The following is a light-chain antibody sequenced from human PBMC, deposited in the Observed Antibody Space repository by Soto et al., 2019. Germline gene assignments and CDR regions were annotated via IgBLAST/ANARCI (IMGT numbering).Light chain of an antibody. J-gene: IGKJ1*01. V-gene: IGKV3-11*01. CDR3: HQRSNWPPWT. Sequence: EIVLTQSTATLSLSPGERATLSCRASQSVSSYLAWYQQKPGQAPRLLIYDASNRATGIPARFSGSGSGTDFTLTISSLEPEDFAVYYCHQRSNWPPWTFGQGTKVEIK. CDR2: DAS. CDR1: QSVSSY.